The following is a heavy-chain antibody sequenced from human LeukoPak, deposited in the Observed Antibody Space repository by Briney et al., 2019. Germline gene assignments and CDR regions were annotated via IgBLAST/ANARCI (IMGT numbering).Heavy chain of an antibody. J-gene: IGHJ4*02. V-gene: IGHV4-59*08. CDR3: ARHSIVGQWLVPFDY. CDR1: GGSISSYY. Sequence: PSETLSLTCTVSGGSISSYYWSWIRQPPGKGLEWIGYIYYSGSTNYNPSLKSRVTISVDTSKSQFSLKLSSVTAADTAVYYCARHSIVGQWLVPFDYWGQGTLVTVSS. D-gene: IGHD6-19*01. CDR2: IYYSGST.